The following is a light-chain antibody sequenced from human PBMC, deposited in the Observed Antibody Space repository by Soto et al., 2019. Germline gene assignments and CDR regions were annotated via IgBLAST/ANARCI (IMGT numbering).Light chain of an antibody. Sequence: QTVVTQEPSFSVSPGRTVTLTCGLSSGSVSISYYPSWYQQTPGQAPRTLIYSTNIRSSGVPDRFSGSILGNKAALTITGAQADDESDYYCVLYMGSGIWVFGGGTKLTVL. CDR1: SGSVSISYY. CDR2: STN. CDR3: VLYMGSGIWV. V-gene: IGLV8-61*01. J-gene: IGLJ3*02.